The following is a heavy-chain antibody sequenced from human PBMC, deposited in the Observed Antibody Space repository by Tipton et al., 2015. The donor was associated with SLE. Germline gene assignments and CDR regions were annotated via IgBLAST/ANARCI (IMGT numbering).Heavy chain of an antibody. CDR3: ARDGFSGSGSSRFDY. V-gene: IGHV4-38-2*02. J-gene: IGHJ4*02. CDR1: GYSINNGYY. Sequence: TLSLTCAVSGYSINNGYYWGWIRQPPGKGLEWIGNIYHSGRTYYNPSLKSRVTISVDTSKNQVSLKLRSVTAADTAVYYCARDGFSGSGSSRFDYWGQGTLVTVSS. CDR2: IYHSGRT. D-gene: IGHD1-26*01.